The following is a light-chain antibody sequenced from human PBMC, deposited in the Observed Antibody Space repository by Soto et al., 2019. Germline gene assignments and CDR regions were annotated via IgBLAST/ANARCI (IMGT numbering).Light chain of an antibody. CDR1: SSDVGGYNF. Sequence: QSALTQPRSVSGSPRQSVTISCTGTSSDVGGYNFVSWYQQHPGKAPKVMIYDVSQRPSGVPDRFSGSKSGNTASLTISGLQTEDEADYYCCSYAGSYTLVFGGGTKVTVL. J-gene: IGLJ2*01. V-gene: IGLV2-11*01. CDR2: DVS. CDR3: CSYAGSYTLV.